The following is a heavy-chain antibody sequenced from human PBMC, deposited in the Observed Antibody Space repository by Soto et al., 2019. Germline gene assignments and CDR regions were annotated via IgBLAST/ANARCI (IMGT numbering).Heavy chain of an antibody. J-gene: IGHJ5*02. CDR2: TIPIVHTA. D-gene: IGHD3-22*01. CDR3: AMITMIDSFDP. Sequence: QVQLVQSGAEVKKPGSSVKVSCNASGGTFRSNGISWVRQAPGQGHEWLGGTIPIVHTASYAQTFRGRGTITADESTTTASMELSSVRSEATAVYYCAMITMIDSFDPWGQGTLVTVSS. CDR1: GGTFRSNG. V-gene: IGHV1-69*01.